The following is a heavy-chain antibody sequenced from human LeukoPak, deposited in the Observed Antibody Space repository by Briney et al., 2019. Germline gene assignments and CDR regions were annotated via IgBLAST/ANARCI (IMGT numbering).Heavy chain of an antibody. CDR1: GFTFSSYA. CDR2: ISGSGGRT. CDR3: VNYPGYCSGGSCYDWFDP. V-gene: IGHV3-23*01. Sequence: GGSLRLSCAASGFTFSSYAMSWVRQAPGKGLEWVSTISGSGGRTNYADSVKGRFTISRDNSKNTLYLQMNSLRAEDTAVYYCVNYPGYCSGGSCYDWFDPWGQGTLVTVSS. J-gene: IGHJ5*02. D-gene: IGHD2-15*01.